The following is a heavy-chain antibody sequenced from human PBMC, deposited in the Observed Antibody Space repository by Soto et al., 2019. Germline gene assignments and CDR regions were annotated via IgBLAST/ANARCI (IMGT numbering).Heavy chain of an antibody. Sequence: SQTLSLTCAISVDSVSSNSAAWNWIRQSPSRGLEWLGRTYYRSKWYNNYAVSVKSRITINPDTSKNQFSLQLNSVTPEDTAVYYCVRQWVVRGNYGMDVWGQGTTVTVSS. J-gene: IGHJ6*02. CDR1: VDSVSSNSAA. CDR3: VRQWVVRGNYGMDV. V-gene: IGHV6-1*01. D-gene: IGHD3-10*01. CDR2: TYYRSKWYN.